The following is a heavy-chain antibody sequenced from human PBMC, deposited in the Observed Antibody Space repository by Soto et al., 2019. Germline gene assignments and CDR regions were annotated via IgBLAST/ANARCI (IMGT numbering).Heavy chain of an antibody. CDR1: GYTFMSYG. J-gene: IGHJ4*02. Sequence: QVQLMQSGAEVTKPGASVTLSCKTSGYTFMSYGLSWVRQAPGQGLEWMGWTVAGSGNRIYAQKFQDRINMNIETSTNTGYMELRSLRSDDSALYFCARVAGYGSGSRHFDNWGQETLVTGSS. V-gene: IGHV1-18*01. D-gene: IGHD3-10*01. CDR3: ARVAGYGSGSRHFDN. CDR2: TVAGSGNR.